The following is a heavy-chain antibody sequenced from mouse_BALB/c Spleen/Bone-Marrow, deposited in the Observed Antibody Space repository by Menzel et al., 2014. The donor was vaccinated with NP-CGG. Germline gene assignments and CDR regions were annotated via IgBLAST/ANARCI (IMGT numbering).Heavy chain of an antibody. D-gene: IGHD2-3*01. J-gene: IGHJ3*01. V-gene: IGHV5-6*02. Sequence: EVMLVESGGDLVKPGGSLKLSCAASGFTFSSYGMSWVRQTPDKRLEWVATINSGGSYTYYSDSVKGRFTISRVNAKNTLYLQMSSLKSEDTAMYYCARRGLYDGSAWFAYWGQGTLVTVSA. CDR1: GFTFSSYG. CDR2: INSGGSYT. CDR3: ARRGLYDGSAWFAY.